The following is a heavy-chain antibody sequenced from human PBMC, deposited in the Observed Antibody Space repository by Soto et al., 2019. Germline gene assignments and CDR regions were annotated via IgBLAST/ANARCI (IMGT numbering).Heavy chain of an antibody. J-gene: IGHJ3*02. Sequence: SGPTLVNPTQTLTLTCTFSGFSLSTSGVGVGWIRQPPGKALEWLALIYWDDDKRYSPSLKSRLTITKDTSKNQVVLTMTNTDPVDTATYYCAHRHTSFYDILTGYPSDAFDIWGQGTMVTVSS. D-gene: IGHD3-9*01. CDR2: IYWDDDK. CDR1: GFSLSTSGVG. CDR3: AHRHTSFYDILTGYPSDAFDI. V-gene: IGHV2-5*02.